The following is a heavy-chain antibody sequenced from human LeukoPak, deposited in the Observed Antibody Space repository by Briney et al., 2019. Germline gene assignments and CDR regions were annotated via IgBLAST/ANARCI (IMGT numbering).Heavy chain of an antibody. J-gene: IGHJ3*02. CDR1: GDSFSRHN. V-gene: IGHV4-59*11. D-gene: IGHD4-17*01. CDR3: ARDLVTVTKGFDI. Sequence: PSETLSLTCVVSGDSFSRHNWTWIRQSPGKGLEWIGYISYIGSTKYNPSLKSRVTISIDTSKNQFSLKLRSVPAADTAVYYCARDLVTVTKGFDIWGEGTMVSVSS. CDR2: ISYIGST.